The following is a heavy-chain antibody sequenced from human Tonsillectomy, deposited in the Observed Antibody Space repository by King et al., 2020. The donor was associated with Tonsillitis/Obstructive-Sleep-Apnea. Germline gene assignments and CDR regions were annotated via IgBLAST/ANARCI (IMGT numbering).Heavy chain of an antibody. V-gene: IGHV4-4*07. CDR2: IYTSGST. CDR1: GGSISSYY. CDR3: ESPYDYGDYEYFQR. Sequence: QVQLQESGPGLVKPSETLSLTCTVSGGSISSYYWSWIRQPAGKRLEWIGRIYTSGSTNYNHSLKNRVTMSVDTSKNQFSLKLSSVTAADTAGYYCESPYDYGDYEYFQRWGQGPLVTVSS. D-gene: IGHD4-17*01. J-gene: IGHJ1*01.